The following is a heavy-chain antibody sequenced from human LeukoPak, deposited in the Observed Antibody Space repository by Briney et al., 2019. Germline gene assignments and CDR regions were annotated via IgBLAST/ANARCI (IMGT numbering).Heavy chain of an antibody. CDR1: GFTFSSYS. D-gene: IGHD6-13*01. CDR3: ASQYTSSRIFDD. Sequence: PGGSLRLSCAASGFTFSSYSMNWVRQAPGKGLEWVSSISSSSTYIYYADSVKGRFTVSRDNAKNSLYLQMNSLRAEDTAVYFCASQYTSSRIFDDWGQGTLVTVSS. J-gene: IGHJ4*02. V-gene: IGHV3-21*01. CDR2: ISSSSTYI.